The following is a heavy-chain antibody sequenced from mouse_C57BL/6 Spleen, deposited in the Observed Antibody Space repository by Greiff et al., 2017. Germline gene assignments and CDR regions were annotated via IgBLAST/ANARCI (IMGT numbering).Heavy chain of an antibody. V-gene: IGHV5-6*01. Sequence: VQLKESGGDLVKPGGSLKLSCAASGFTFSSYGMSWVRQTPDKRLEWVATISSGGSYTYYPDSVKGRFTISRDNAKNTLYLQMSSLKSEDTAMYYCARHEETGFFDYWGQGTTLTVSS. CDR1: GFTFSSYG. CDR2: ISSGGSYT. D-gene: IGHD4-1*01. J-gene: IGHJ2*01. CDR3: ARHEETGFFDY.